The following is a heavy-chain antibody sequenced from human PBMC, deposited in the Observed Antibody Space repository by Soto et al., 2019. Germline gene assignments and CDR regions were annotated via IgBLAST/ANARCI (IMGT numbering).Heavy chain of an antibody. CDR2: ISYDGSNK. J-gene: IGHJ6*02. V-gene: IGHV3-30-3*01. CDR1: GFTFSSYA. D-gene: IGHD6-6*01. Sequence: QVQLVESGGGVVQPGRSLRLSCAASGFTFSSYAMHWVRQAPGKGLEWVAVISYDGSNKYYADSVKGRFTISRDNSKNTLYLQMNSLRAEDTAVYYCARDQAARHPQYYYGMDVWGQGTTVTVSS. CDR3: ARDQAARHPQYYYGMDV.